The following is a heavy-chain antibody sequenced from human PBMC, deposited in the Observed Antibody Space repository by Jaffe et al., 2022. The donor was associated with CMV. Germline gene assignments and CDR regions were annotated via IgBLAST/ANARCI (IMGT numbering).Heavy chain of an antibody. CDR2: ISSSSSTI. J-gene: IGHJ4*02. CDR1: GFTFSSYS. D-gene: IGHD3-16*01. Sequence: EVQLVESGGGLVQPGGSLRLSCAASGFTFSSYSMNWVRQAPGKGLEWVSYISSSSSTIYYADSVKGRFTISRDNAKNSLYLQMNSLRDEDTAVYYCARVVFGGGETIHFDYWGQGTLVTVSS. CDR3: ARVVFGGGETIHFDY. V-gene: IGHV3-48*02.